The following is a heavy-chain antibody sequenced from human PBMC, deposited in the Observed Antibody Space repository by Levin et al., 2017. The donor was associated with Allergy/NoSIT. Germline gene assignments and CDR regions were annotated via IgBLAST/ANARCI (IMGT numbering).Heavy chain of an antibody. V-gene: IGHV3-30*18. CDR1: GFTFSSYG. D-gene: IGHD6-19*01. CDR2: ISYDGSNK. J-gene: IGHJ4*02. CDR3: AKDGGWLDY. Sequence: PGGSLRLSCAASGFTFSSYGMHWVRQAPGKGLEWVAVISYDGSNKYYADSVKGRFTISRDNSKNTLYLQMNSLRAEDTAVYYCAKDGGWLDYWGQGTLVTVSS.